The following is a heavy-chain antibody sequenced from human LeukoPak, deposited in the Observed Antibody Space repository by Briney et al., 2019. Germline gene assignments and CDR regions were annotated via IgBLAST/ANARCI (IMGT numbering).Heavy chain of an antibody. V-gene: IGHV3-74*01. CDR2: INSDGSST. Sequence: VQSLRLSCVAYGFTFSSYWTRWVRQAPGKGMGWVSRINSDGSSTSYADSVKERFTISRDNAKNTLYLQMNSLRAEDTAVYYCMYYDDSSGYPSDYWGQGDLVTVSS. CDR1: GFTFSSYW. D-gene: IGHD3-22*01. J-gene: IGHJ4*02. CDR3: MYYDDSSGYPSDY.